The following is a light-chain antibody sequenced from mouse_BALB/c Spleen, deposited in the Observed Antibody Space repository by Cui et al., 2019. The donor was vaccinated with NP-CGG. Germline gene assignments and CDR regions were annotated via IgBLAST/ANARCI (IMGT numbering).Light chain of an antibody. J-gene: IGLJ1*01. Sequence: QAVVTQESALTTSPGETVTLTCRSSTGAVTTSNYANWVQEKPDHLFTGLIGGTNNRAPGVPARFSGSLIADKAALTITGAETKDEAIYFCALWYSNHWVFGGGTKLTVL. CDR2: GTN. CDR3: ALWYSNHWV. CDR1: TGAVTTSNY. V-gene: IGLV1*01.